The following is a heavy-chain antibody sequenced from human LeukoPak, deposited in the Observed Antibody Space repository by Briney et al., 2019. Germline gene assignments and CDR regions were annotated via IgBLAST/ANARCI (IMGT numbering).Heavy chain of an antibody. J-gene: IGHJ5*02. CDR2: FDPEDGET. D-gene: IGHD3-10*01. CDR1: GYTLTDLS. V-gene: IGHV1-24*01. Sequence: ASVKVSCKVSGYTLTDLSMHWVRQAPGKGLEWMGGFDPEDGETIYAQKFQGRVTMTEDTSTDTAYMELSSLRSEDTAVYYCASYYYGSGSYYNRTNWFDPWGQGTLVTVSS. CDR3: ASYYYGSGSYYNRTNWFDP.